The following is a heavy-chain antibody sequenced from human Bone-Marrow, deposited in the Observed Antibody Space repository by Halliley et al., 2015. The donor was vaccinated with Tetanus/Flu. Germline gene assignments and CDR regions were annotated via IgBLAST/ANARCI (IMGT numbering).Heavy chain of an antibody. Sequence: LVKPTQTLTLTCTFSGFSLSTSGVAVGWTRQPPGKALEWLALIYWNDDKHYNSSLKNRLTITKDTSKSQVVLTMINMDPVDTATYYCAHRRLFDSSGHYSNWFDPWGQGTLVTVSS. V-gene: IGHV2-5*01. D-gene: IGHD3-22*01. J-gene: IGHJ5*02. CDR1: GFSLSTSGVA. CDR2: IYWNDDK. CDR3: AHRRLFDSSGHYSNWFDP.